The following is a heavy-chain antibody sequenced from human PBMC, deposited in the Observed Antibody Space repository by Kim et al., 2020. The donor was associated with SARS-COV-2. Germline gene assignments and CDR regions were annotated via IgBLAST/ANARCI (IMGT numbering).Heavy chain of an antibody. J-gene: IGHJ5*02. D-gene: IGHD6-19*01. Sequence: YAGPVKGRLPISRDNSKNTLYRQMSSLGAEDTAVYYCGGIAVAPNWFDPWGQGTLVTVSS. V-gene: IGHV3-23*01. CDR3: GGIAVAPNWFDP.